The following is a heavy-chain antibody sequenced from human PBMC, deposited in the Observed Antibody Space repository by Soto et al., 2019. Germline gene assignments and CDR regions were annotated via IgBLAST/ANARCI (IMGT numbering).Heavy chain of an antibody. Sequence: GGSLRLSCAASGFSFSNYDMNWVRQAPGKGLEWVSLISRSGDRIYSAASVRGRFSISRDNAENSLYLEMSNLRDEDTAVYYCARDYYGSGDSWGRGTLVTVSS. CDR1: GFSFSNYD. D-gene: IGHD3-10*01. J-gene: IGHJ4*02. CDR3: ARDYYGSGDS. V-gene: IGHV3-48*03. CDR2: ISRSGDRI.